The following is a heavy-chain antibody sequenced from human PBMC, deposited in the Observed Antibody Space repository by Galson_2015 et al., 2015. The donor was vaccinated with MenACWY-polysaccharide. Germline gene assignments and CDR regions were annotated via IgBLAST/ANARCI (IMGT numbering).Heavy chain of an antibody. J-gene: IGHJ5*02. D-gene: IGHD6-19*01. CDR2: MSYSGFS. Sequence: LSLTCSVSGGSISSYKWIWIRQSPERGLEWIGYMSYSGFSNYNPSLRSRATILVDTSKKQISLKLTSVAAADTAVYYCAGLAAGSPLGWFDPWGQGILVTVSS. CDR3: AGLAAGSPLGWFDP. CDR1: GGSISSYK. V-gene: IGHV4-59*01.